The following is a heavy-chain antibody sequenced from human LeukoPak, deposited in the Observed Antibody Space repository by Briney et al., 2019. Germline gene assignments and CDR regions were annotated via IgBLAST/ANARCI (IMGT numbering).Heavy chain of an antibody. CDR2: IYYSGST. J-gene: IGHJ3*02. Sequence: SETLSLTCTVSGGPISSGGYYWSWIRQHPGKGLEWIGYIYYSGSTYYNPSLKSRVTISVVTSKNQFSLKLSSVTAADTAVYYCARIPIGHDAFDIWGQGTMVTVSS. V-gene: IGHV4-31*03. D-gene: IGHD2-21*01. CDR1: GGPISSGGYY. CDR3: ARIPIGHDAFDI.